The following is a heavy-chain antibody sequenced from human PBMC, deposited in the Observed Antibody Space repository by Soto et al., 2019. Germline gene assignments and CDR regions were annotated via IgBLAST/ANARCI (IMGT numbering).Heavy chain of an antibody. CDR2: IYYSGST. V-gene: IGHV4-39*01. D-gene: IGHD6-19*01. CDR1: GCSISSSSYY. J-gene: IGHJ4*02. Sequence: SETLSLACAVSGCSISSSSYYGGWIRQPPGKGLEWIGSIYYSGSTYYNPSLKSRVTISVDTSKNQFSLKLSSVTAADTAVYYCARRWGSGWSIDYWGQGTLVTVSS. CDR3: ARRWGSGWSIDY.